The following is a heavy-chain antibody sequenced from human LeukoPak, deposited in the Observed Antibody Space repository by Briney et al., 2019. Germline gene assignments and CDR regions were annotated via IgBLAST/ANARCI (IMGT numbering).Heavy chain of an antibody. CDR1: GYTFTGYG. CDR3: ARDTSRISKLIQLWLIDY. J-gene: IGHJ4*02. V-gene: IGHV1-18*01. D-gene: IGHD5-18*01. Sequence: GASVKLSCKASGYTFTGYGISWVRQAPGQSPEGMGWISAYNGNTNYAQKLQGRVTMTTDTSTSTAYMELRSLRSDDTAVYYCARDTSRISKLIQLWLIDYWGQGTLVTVSS. CDR2: ISAYNGNT.